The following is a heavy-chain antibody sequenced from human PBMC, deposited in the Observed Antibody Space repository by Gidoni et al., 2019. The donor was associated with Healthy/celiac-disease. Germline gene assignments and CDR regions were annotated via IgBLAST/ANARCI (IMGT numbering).Heavy chain of an antibody. Sequence: QITLKESGPTLVHPPQTLTLTCTFSWFSLSPSGVGVAWIRQPPGKALEWLALIYWDDDKRYSPSLKSRLTITKDTSKNQVVLTMTNMDPVDTATYYCAHRRSSSWYGADAFDIWGQGTMVTVSS. D-gene: IGHD6-13*01. J-gene: IGHJ3*02. CDR2: IYWDDDK. CDR1: WFSLSPSGVG. CDR3: AHRRSSSWYGADAFDI. V-gene: IGHV2-5*02.